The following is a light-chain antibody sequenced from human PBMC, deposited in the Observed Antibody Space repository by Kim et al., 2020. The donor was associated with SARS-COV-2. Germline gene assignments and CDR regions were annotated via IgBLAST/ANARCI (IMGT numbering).Light chain of an antibody. CDR3: QQYKGYHT. Sequence: LSGSLGDRGTITGQASQSISRWLTWYQQKPGKAPKLLIYEASILESRVPSRFSGSASGTEFTLTVSSLQPDDFATYYCQQYKGYHTFGQGTKLEI. J-gene: IGKJ2*01. CDR2: EAS. V-gene: IGKV1-5*03. CDR1: QSISRW.